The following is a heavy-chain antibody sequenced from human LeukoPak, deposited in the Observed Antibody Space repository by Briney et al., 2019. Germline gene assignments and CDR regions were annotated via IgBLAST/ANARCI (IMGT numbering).Heavy chain of an antibody. D-gene: IGHD3-22*01. V-gene: IGHV1-18*01. Sequence: GASVKVSCKASGYTFTSYVISWVRQAPGQGLEWLGWISAYNGNTNYAQKLQGRVTMTTDTSTSTAYMELRSLRSDDTAVYYCAREAVSWSYDSSGRPFDYWGQGTLVTVSS. J-gene: IGHJ4*02. CDR1: GYTFTSYV. CDR2: ISAYNGNT. CDR3: AREAVSWSYDSSGRPFDY.